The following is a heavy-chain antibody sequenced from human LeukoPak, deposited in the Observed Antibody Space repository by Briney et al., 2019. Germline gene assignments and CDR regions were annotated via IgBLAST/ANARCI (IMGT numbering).Heavy chain of an antibody. J-gene: IGHJ6*03. CDR1: GGSFSGYY. CDR3: ASVVTVTTYYYYYMDV. CDR2: INHSGST. V-gene: IGHV4-34*01. D-gene: IGHD4-11*01. Sequence: PSETLSLTCAVYGGSFSGYYWSWIRQPPGKGLEWIGEINHSGSTNYNPSLKSRVTISVDTSKNQFSLKLSSVTAADTAVYYCASVVTVTTYYYYYMDVWGKGTTVTVSS.